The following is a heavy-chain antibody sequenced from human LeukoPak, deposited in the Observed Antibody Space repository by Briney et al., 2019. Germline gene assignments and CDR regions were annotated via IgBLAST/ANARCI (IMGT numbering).Heavy chain of an antibody. CDR3: TRYHCGDECFGLDY. CDR1: GFTFSSYA. CDR2: INSDGSRT. D-gene: IGHD2-21*01. V-gene: IGHV3-74*01. J-gene: IGHJ4*02. Sequence: PGGSLRLSCAASGFTFSSYAMSWVRQAPGKALVWVSRINSDGSRTTYADSVKGRFTISRDNAKNTLYLQMNSLRAEDMAVYYCTRYHCGDECFGLDYWGQGTLVAVSS.